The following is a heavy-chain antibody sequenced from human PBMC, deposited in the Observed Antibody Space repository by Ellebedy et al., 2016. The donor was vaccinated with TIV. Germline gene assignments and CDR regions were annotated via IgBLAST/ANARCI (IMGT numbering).Heavy chain of an antibody. Sequence: GGSLRLSXVASGFTFSSHGIYWVRQAPGKGLEWVAVISSDGSNKYYADSMKGRFTISRDNSKNTLYLQMNSLRTDDMAVYYCAGGGSSGSSDYWGQGTLVTVSS. CDR1: GFTFSSHG. CDR3: AGGGSSGSSDY. J-gene: IGHJ4*02. V-gene: IGHV3-30*03. CDR2: ISSDGSNK. D-gene: IGHD3-10*01.